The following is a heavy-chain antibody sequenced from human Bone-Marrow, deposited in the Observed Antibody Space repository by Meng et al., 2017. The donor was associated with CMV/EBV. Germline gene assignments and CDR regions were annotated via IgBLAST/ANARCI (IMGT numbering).Heavy chain of an antibody. D-gene: IGHD2-2*01. CDR3: AKDQVAPAAPPNYYYYYGMDV. Sequence: GESLKISCAASGFTFSNYGMHWVRQAPGKGLEWVAFIRHDGANEYYADSVKGRFTVSRDHSKNALYLQMNSLRAEDTAVYYCAKDQVAPAAPPNYYYYYGMDVWGQGTTVTVSS. CDR2: IRHDGANE. V-gene: IGHV3-30*02. CDR1: GFTFSNYG. J-gene: IGHJ6*02.